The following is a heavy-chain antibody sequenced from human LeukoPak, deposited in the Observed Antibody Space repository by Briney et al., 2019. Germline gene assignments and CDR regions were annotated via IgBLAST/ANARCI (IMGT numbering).Heavy chain of an antibody. J-gene: IGHJ4*02. CDR2: MYLSGTT. V-gene: IGHV4-4*02. Sequence: PSETLSLTCTVSGDSINSLDLWSWVRQPPGKGLEWIGEMYLSGTTHSNPSLKSRVTISIDKSKNQFFLNLSSVTAADTAVYYCAGLVGRYSSGLYYYYFDYWGQGTLVTVSS. CDR3: AGLVGRYSSGLYYYYFDY. CDR1: GDSINSLDL. D-gene: IGHD3-22*01.